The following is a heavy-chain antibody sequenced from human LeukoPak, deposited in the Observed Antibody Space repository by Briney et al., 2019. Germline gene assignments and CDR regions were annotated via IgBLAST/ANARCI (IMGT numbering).Heavy chain of an antibody. Sequence: GRSLRLSCAASGFTFSSYGMHWVRQAPDKGLEWVAVISYDGSNKYYADSVKGRFTISRDNSKNTLYLQMNSLRAEDTAVYYCAKSSSGWSYFDYWGQGTLVTVSS. CDR2: ISYDGSNK. CDR3: AKSSSGWSYFDY. CDR1: GFTFSSYG. D-gene: IGHD6-19*01. V-gene: IGHV3-30*18. J-gene: IGHJ4*02.